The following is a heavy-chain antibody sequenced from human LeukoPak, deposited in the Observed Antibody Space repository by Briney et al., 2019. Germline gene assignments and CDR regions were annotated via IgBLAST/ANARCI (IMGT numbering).Heavy chain of an antibody. V-gene: IGHV3-9*01. CDR1: GFTFDDYA. D-gene: IGHD3-10*01. CDR2: ISWNSGSI. Sequence: GGSLRLSCAASGFTFDDYAMHWVRQAPGKGLEWVSGISWNSGSIGYADSVKGRFTISRDNAKNSLYLQMNSLRAEDTALYYCAEDKDYYGSGSGYGMDVWGQGTTVTVSS. J-gene: IGHJ6*02. CDR3: AEDKDYYGSGSGYGMDV.